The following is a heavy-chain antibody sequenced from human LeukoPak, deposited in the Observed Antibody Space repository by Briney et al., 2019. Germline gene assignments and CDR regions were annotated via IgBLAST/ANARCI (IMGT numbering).Heavy chain of an antibody. D-gene: IGHD1-26*01. J-gene: IGHJ6*02. CDR1: GGSISSYY. CDR3: ARTFSESYYYYGMDV. Sequence: SVTLSLTCTVSGGSISSYYWSWIRQPPGKGLEWIGYMYYSGRTNYNPSLKSRVTISVDTSKNQFSLKLSSVTAADTAVYYCARTFSESYYYYGMDVWGQGTTVTVSS. CDR2: MYYSGRT. V-gene: IGHV4-59*01.